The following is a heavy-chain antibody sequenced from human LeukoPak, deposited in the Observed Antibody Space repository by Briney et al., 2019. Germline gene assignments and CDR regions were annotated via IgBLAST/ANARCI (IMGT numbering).Heavy chain of an antibody. CDR1: GFTFSNYW. J-gene: IGHJ4*02. CDR3: TRDRVWSDY. D-gene: IGHD3-10*01. CDR2: INSDGRST. Sequence: GGSLRLSCAASGFTFSNYWMHWVRQAPGKGLVWVSRINSDGRSTNYADSVKGRFTISRDNAKNSLYLQMNSLRAEDTAIYYCTRDRVWSDYWGQGTLVTVSS. V-gene: IGHV3-74*01.